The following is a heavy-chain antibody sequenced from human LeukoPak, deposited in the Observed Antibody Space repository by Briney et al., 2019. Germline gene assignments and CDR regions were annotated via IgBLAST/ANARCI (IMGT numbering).Heavy chain of an antibody. J-gene: IGHJ4*02. D-gene: IGHD4-17*01. V-gene: IGHV4-4*07. CDR3: TSGTTVTDY. CDR1: GGSISSYY. Sequence: SETLSLTCTVSGGSISSYYWSWIRQPAGTALEWIGRIYTSGTSTYNPSLESRGTMSVDTSKNQFSLKLTSVTAADTALYYCTSGTTVTDYWGQGTLVTVSS. CDR2: IYTSGTS.